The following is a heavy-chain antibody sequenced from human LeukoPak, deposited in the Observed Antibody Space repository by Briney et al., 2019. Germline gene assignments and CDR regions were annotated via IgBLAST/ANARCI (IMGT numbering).Heavy chain of an antibody. V-gene: IGHV3-74*01. D-gene: IGHD2/OR15-2a*01. CDR1: GLTFSNYF. Sequence: GGSLRLSCTASGLTFSNYFMHWVRQVPGEGPVWVSRITGGGSSTSYADSVKGRFTISRDNAKNTLYLQMNSLRAEDTALYYCVRLYAYWGQGTLVTVSS. CDR3: VRLYAY. J-gene: IGHJ4*02. CDR2: ITGGGSST.